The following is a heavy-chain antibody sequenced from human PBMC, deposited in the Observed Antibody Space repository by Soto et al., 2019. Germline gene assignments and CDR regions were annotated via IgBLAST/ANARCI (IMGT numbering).Heavy chain of an antibody. Sequence: PGGSLRLSCAASGFTFSSYSLSWVRQAPGKGLEWVSYISSGGSTIYYADSVKGRFTVSRDNAKNSLYLQMNSLRVEDTAVYYCARARQAAAGYYFDYWGQGTLVTVSS. CDR3: ARARQAAAGYYFDY. J-gene: IGHJ4*02. CDR2: ISSGGSTI. CDR1: GFTFSSYS. V-gene: IGHV3-48*01. D-gene: IGHD6-13*01.